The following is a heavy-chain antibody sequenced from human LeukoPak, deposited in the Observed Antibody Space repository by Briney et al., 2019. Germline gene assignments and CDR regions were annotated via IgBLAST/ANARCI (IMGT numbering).Heavy chain of an antibody. V-gene: IGHV1-2*02. CDR3: ARGVFGESLES. J-gene: IGHJ4*02. CDR2: MNPNVGGA. D-gene: IGHD3-10*02. CDR1: GHTFTGYY. Sequence: EASVKVSCKASGHTFTGYYVYWVRQAPGQGLEWMGWMNPNVGGANFPQKFQGRVTVTSDPAISAAYMELRRLRSDDTAVYYCARGVFGESLESWGRGTLVTVSS.